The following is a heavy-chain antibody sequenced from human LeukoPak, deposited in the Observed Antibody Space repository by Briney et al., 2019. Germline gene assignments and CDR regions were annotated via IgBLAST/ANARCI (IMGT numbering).Heavy chain of an antibody. CDR1: GHIFTDYY. V-gene: IGHV1-2*02. CDR3: ASLDPTSSSLDY. CDR2: INPKSDGT. J-gene: IGHJ4*02. D-gene: IGHD6-6*01. Sequence: GASVKVSYKASGHIFTDYYMHWVRQAPGRGLEWMGWINPKSDGTNYAQKFQGRVTMTRDTSISTAYMELSRLRSDDTAVYYCASLDPTSSSLDYWGQGTLVTVSS.